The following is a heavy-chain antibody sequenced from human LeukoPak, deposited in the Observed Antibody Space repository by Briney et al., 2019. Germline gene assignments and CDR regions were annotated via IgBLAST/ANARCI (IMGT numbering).Heavy chain of an antibody. D-gene: IGHD7-27*01. CDR1: GYTFTSYD. J-gene: IGHJ4*02. V-gene: IGHV1-8*01. Sequence: ASVKVSCTASGYTFTSYDINWMRQATGQGLEWMGWMSPNSGNTGYAQKFQGRVTMTRDTSIGTAYLELSSLRSEDSAVYYCVRTPPNWGADFWGPGTLITVSS. CDR3: VRTPPNWGADF. CDR2: MSPNSGNT.